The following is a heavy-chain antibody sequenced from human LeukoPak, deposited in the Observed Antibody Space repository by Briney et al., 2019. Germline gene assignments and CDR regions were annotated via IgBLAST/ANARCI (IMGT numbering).Heavy chain of an antibody. CDR3: AKGCTMIVVVKLDP. V-gene: IGHV3-23*01. Sequence: PGGSLRLSCAASGFTFSSYAMSWVRQAPGKGLEWVSGISGSGGNTYYADSVKGRFTISRDNSKNTLYLQMNSLRAEDTAVYYCAKGCTMIVVVKLDPWGQGTLVTVSS. D-gene: IGHD3-22*01. CDR1: GFTFSSYA. J-gene: IGHJ5*02. CDR2: ISGSGGNT.